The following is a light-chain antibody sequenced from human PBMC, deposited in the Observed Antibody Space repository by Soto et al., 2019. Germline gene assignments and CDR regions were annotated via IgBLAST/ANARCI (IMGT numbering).Light chain of an antibody. CDR2: TGS. J-gene: IGKJ4*01. CDR1: QGISSW. V-gene: IGKV1-12*01. Sequence: DIQMTQSPSSVSASVGDRVSITCRASQGISSWLAWYQQKPGRAPKLLIYTGSSLQSGVPSRFSGTGSGKDFTLTISTLQPEDVATYFCKKANSFPLTFGGGTKVEIK. CDR3: KKANSFPLT.